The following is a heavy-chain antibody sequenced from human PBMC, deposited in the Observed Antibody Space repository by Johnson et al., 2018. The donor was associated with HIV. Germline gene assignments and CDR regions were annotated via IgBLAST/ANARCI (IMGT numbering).Heavy chain of an antibody. Sequence: EQLVESGGGLVQPGGSLRLSCAASGFTFSDHYMDWVRQAPGKGLEWVSAISGGGSSTYYADSVKGRFTISRDNSKNALSRQMNSLRAEDTAVYSCAKDIYGYDAFDIWGQGTMVTVSS. J-gene: IGHJ3*02. CDR1: GFTFSDHY. D-gene: IGHD5-24*01. CDR3: AKDIYGYDAFDI. CDR2: ISGGGSST. V-gene: IGHV3-23*04.